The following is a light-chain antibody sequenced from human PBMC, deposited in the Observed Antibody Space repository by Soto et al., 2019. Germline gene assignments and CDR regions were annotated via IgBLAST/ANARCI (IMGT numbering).Light chain of an antibody. V-gene: IGKV1-5*01. CDR3: QQYNSYPCT. CDR1: QSISSW. Sequence: QMTQSPSTLSASVGDRVTITCRASQSISSWLAWYQQKPGKAPKLMIYDASSLQSGVPATFSGSGSGTEFTLTISSLQPDDFATYYCQQYNSYPCTFGQGTKVDIK. CDR2: DAS. J-gene: IGKJ1*01.